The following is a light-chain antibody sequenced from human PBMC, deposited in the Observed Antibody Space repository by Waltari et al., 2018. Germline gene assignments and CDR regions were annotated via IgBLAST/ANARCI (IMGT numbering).Light chain of an antibody. CDR2: ADT. V-gene: IGLV2-23*01. CDR3: CSYAGSTASIL. CDR1: SSDVGSPNL. Sequence: QSALTQPASASGSPGQSITISCTGTSSDVGSPNLVSWYQHHPGKAPKLMIYADTKRPSGVSNRFSSSKSGNTASLTISGLQAEDEADYYCCSYAGSTASILLGGGTKLTVL. J-gene: IGLJ2*01.